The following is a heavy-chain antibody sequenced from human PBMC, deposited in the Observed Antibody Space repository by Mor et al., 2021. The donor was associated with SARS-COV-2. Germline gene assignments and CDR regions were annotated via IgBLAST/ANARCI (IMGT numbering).Heavy chain of an antibody. CDR3: ARDLYYYANYFDP. V-gene: IGHV3-11*01. J-gene: IGHJ5*02. Sequence: GLEWVSYISTSGSETYYADSVKGRLIISRDNAKNSLYLQMNSLRAEDTAVYYCARDLYYYANYFDPWGQGTL. D-gene: IGHD3-10*01. CDR2: ISTSGSET.